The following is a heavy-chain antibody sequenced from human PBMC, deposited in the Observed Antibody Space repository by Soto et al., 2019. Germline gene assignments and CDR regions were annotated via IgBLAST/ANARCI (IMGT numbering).Heavy chain of an antibody. V-gene: IGHV4-34*01. Sequence: SETLSLTCAVHGASFIGYYWTWFRQPPGTGLEWIGEINHSGSTNYNPSLKSRVTISVDTSKNQISLNLRSVTAADTAVYYCARDREYSFGLTYDIWGQGTMVT. CDR1: GASFIGYY. D-gene: IGHD3-3*01. CDR2: INHSGST. CDR3: ARDREYSFGLTYDI. J-gene: IGHJ3*02.